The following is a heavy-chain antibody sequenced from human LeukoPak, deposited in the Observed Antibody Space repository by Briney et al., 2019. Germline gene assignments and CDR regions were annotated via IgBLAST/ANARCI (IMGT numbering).Heavy chain of an antibody. V-gene: IGHV4-30-2*01. CDR1: GGSISSGGYY. CDR2: IYHSGST. Sequence: SETLSLTCTVSGGSISSGGYYWSWIRQPPGKGLEWIGYIYHSGSTYYNPSLKSRVTISVDRSKNQFSLKLSSVTAADTAVYYCAREPWADYWGQGTLVTVSS. D-gene: IGHD7-27*01. J-gene: IGHJ4*02. CDR3: AREPWADY.